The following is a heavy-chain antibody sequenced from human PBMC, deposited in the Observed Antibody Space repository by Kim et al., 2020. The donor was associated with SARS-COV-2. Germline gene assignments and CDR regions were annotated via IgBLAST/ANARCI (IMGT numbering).Heavy chain of an antibody. J-gene: IGHJ6*02. CDR3: AKESGSGSYYAWTYYYYGMDV. CDR1: GFTFSSYG. V-gene: IGHV3-30*18. Sequence: GGSLRLSCAASGFTFSSYGMHWVRQAPGKGLEWVAVISYDGSNKYYADSVKGRFTISRDNSKNTLYLQMNSLRAEDTAVYYCAKESGSGSYYAWTYYYYGMDVWGQGTKVTVCS. CDR2: ISYDGSNK. D-gene: IGHD3-10*01.